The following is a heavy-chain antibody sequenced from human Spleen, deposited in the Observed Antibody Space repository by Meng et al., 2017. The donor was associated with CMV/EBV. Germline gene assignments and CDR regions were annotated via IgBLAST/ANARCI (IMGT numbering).Heavy chain of an antibody. CDR2: ISGSGGST. CDR3: AKGSSGWTPFDY. D-gene: IGHD6-19*01. CDR1: GFTFSSYA. J-gene: IGHJ4*02. V-gene: IGHV3-23*01. Sequence: GESLKISCAASGFTFSSYAISWVRQAPGKGLEWVSAISGSGGSTYYAGSVKGRFTISRDNSKNTLYLQMNSLRAEDTAVFYCAKGSSGWTPFDYWGQGTLVTVSS.